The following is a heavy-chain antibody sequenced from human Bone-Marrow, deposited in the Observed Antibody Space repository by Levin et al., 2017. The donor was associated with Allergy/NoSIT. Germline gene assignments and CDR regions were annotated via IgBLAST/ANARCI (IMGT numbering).Heavy chain of an antibody. V-gene: IGHV3-23*01. J-gene: IGHJ4*02. D-gene: IGHD3-16*01. Sequence: GESLKISCAASGFPFSNYAMSWVRQAPGKGLEWVSLMSGSGGNTYYADSVKGRFTVSRDNSKNTLYLQMNSLRVEDTAVYYCAKAVYTFGRSNYFDFWGQGTLVTVSS. CDR3: AKAVYTFGRSNYFDF. CDR1: GFPFSNYA. CDR2: MSGSGGNT.